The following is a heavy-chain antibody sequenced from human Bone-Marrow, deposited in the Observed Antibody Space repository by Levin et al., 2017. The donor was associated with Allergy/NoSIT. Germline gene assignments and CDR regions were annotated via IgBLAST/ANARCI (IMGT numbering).Heavy chain of an antibody. CDR1: GFTFSSYS. V-gene: IGHV3-21*01. CDR3: ASDIDGGGYQGPSQYYYYYYGMDG. Sequence: GGSLRLSCAASGFTFSSYSMNWVRQAPGKGLEWVSSISSSSSYIYYADSVKGRFTISRDNAKNSLYLQMNSLRAEDTAVYYCASDIDGGGYQGPSQYYYYYYGMDGWGQGTTVTVSS. CDR2: ISSSSSYI. D-gene: IGHD3-22*01. J-gene: IGHJ6*02.